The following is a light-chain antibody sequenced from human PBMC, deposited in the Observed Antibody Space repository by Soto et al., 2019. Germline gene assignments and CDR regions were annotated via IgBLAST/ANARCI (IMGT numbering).Light chain of an antibody. CDR1: QTISSW. J-gene: IGKJ1*01. CDR2: AAS. CDR3: QQYGSSPS. V-gene: IGKV1-5*01. Sequence: DIQMTQSPSTLSGSVGDRVTITCRASQTISSWLAWYQQKPGKAPKLLIYAASSLQSGVPSRFSGSGSGTDFTLTISRLDPEDFAVYYCQQYGSSPSFGQGTKVDIK.